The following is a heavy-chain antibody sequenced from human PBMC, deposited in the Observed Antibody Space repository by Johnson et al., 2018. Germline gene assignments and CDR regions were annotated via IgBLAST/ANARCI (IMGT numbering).Heavy chain of an antibody. Sequence: QVQLQESGPGLVKPSETLSLTCTVSGGSISGSGYYWGWIRQPPGKGLEWIGRIYYSGSTYYNPSLKSRGTISVDTSKNQFSLKLSSVTAADTAVYYCARLDIVVVSAAITYAFDIWGQGTMVTVSS. V-gene: IGHV4-39*01. CDR1: GGSISGSGYY. CDR2: IYYSGST. D-gene: IGHD2-2*01. J-gene: IGHJ3*02. CDR3: ARLDIVVVSAAITYAFDI.